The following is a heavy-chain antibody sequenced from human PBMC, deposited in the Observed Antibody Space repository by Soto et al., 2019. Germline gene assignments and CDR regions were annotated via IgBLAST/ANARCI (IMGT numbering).Heavy chain of an antibody. CDR3: GSVFEY. CDR1: GFIFTNYW. Sequence: EVEVVESGGGLVQPGESLRLSWAASGFIFTNYWMHWVRQVPGRGLVWVSGITHDGSGTKYADSVKGRFTISRDNAKNTVYLQMNSLRPEDTAVYYCGSVFEYWGRGTLVTVSS. CDR2: ITHDGSGT. J-gene: IGHJ4*01. V-gene: IGHV3-74*01.